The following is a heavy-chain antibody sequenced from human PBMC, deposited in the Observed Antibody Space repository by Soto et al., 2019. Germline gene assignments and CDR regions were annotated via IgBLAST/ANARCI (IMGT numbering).Heavy chain of an antibody. J-gene: IGHJ4*02. Sequence: VQLVQSGTEVKEPGASVRVSCKASGYTFTAHSLHWARQAPGQGLEWMGWIIVSHDMPRYAPQFQGRLTFETDRIGTTAYMHLTRLAPEDTAVYFCDREPEDGVPGDYWGQGTPVVVSS. V-gene: IGHV1-3*01. CDR3: DREPEDGVPGDY. D-gene: IGHD2-8*01. CDR2: IIVSHDMP. CDR1: GYTFTAHS.